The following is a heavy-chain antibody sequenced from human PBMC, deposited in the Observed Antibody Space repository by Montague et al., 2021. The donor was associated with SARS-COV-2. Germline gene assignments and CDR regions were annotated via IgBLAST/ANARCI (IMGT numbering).Heavy chain of an antibody. J-gene: IGHJ4*02. V-gene: IGHV4-59*01. CDR1: GDSMNNYY. Sequence: SETLSLTCTVSGDSMNNYYWSWIRQPPGKGLEWIGYINYSGSTNYNPSLQSRVTLSKDTSKNQFSLRLASVTAADTAMYFCARAPIYSSSWYAYFDYWGQGTLVTVSS. D-gene: IGHD6-13*01. CDR3: ARAPIYSSSWYAYFDY. CDR2: INYSGST.